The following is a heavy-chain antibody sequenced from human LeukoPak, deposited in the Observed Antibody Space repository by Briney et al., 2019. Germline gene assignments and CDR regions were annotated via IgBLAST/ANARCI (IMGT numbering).Heavy chain of an antibody. D-gene: IGHD3-10*01. J-gene: IGHJ6*02. V-gene: IGHV3-48*03. CDR3: ASTGRDYYYGMDV. CDR1: GFTFSSYE. Sequence: PGGSLRLSCAASGFTFSSYEMYWVRQAPGKGLEWVSYISSSGSTIYYADSVKGRFTISRDNAKNSLYLQMNSLRAEDTAVYYCASTGRDYYYGMDVWGQGTTVTVSS. CDR2: ISSSGSTI.